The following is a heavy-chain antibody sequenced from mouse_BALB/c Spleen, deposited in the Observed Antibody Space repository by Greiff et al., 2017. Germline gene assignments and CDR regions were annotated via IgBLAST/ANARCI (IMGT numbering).Heavy chain of an antibody. J-gene: IGHJ2*01. CDR1: GYAFSSYW. CDR3: ARENYYGSSYYFDY. V-gene: IGHV1-80*01. CDR2: IYPGDGDT. Sequence: VKLQESGAELVRPGSSVKISCKASGYAFSSYWMNWVKQRPGQGLEWIGQIYPGDGDTNYNGKFKGKATLTADKSSSTAYMQLSSLTSEDSAVYFCARENYYGSSYYFDYWGQGTTLTVSS. D-gene: IGHD1-1*01.